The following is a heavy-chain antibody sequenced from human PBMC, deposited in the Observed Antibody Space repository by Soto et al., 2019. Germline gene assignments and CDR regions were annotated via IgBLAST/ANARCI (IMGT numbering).Heavy chain of an antibody. D-gene: IGHD2-15*01. Sequence: GGSLRLSCAASGFTFSSYSMNWVRQAPGKGLEWVSSISSSSSYIYYADSVKGRFTISRDNAKNSLYLQMNSLRAEDTAVYYCARYCSGGSCYDNAFDTWGQGTMVTVSS. J-gene: IGHJ3*02. CDR3: ARYCSGGSCYDNAFDT. CDR1: GFTFSSYS. V-gene: IGHV3-21*01. CDR2: ISSSSSYI.